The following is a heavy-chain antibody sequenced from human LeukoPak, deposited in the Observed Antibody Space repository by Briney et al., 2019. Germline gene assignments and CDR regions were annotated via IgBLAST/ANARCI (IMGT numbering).Heavy chain of an antibody. Sequence: PGGSLRLSCTACGFTFGDYAMSWVRQAPGKGLEWVGFIRSKAYGGTTEYAASVKGRFTISRDDSKSIAYLQMISLKTEDTAVYYCTRAARGGPKAYYFDYWGQGTLVTVSS. J-gene: IGHJ4*02. CDR3: TRAARGGPKAYYFDY. V-gene: IGHV3-49*04. CDR1: GFTFGDYA. CDR2: IRSKAYGGTT.